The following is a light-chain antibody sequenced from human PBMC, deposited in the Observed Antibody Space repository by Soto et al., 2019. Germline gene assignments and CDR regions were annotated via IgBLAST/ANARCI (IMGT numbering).Light chain of an antibody. Sequence: QSALTQPPSASGSPGQSVTISCTGTSSDGGAYDYVSWYQQHPGEAPKLMIYEVTKRPSGVPDRFSGSKSGNTASLTVSGLQTEDEADYYCSSFANSNNFVFGTGTKVTVL. J-gene: IGLJ1*01. CDR1: SSDGGAYDY. CDR3: SSFANSNNFV. CDR2: EVT. V-gene: IGLV2-8*01.